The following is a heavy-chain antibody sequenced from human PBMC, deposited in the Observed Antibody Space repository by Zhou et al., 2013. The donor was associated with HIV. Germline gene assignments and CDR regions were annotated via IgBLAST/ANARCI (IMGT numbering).Heavy chain of an antibody. CDR3: ARAGRFGESYYYYGMDV. D-gene: IGHD3-10*01. Sequence: QVQLVQSGAEVKKPGASVKVSCKASGYTFTSYGISWVRQAPGQGLEWMGWISAYNGNTNYAQKLQGRVTMTTDKSTSTAYMELRSLRSDDTAVYYCARAGRFGESYYYYGMDVWGQGTTVTVSS. J-gene: IGHJ6*02. CDR2: ISAYNGNT. V-gene: IGHV1-18*01. CDR1: GYTFTSYG.